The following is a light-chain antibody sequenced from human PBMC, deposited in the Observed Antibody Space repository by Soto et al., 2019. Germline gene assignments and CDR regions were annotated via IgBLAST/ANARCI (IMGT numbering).Light chain of an antibody. CDR2: WAS. V-gene: IGKV4-1*01. Sequence: EIVMTQSPDSLAVSLGERATINCKSSQSVLFSLNNKNYLAWYQQKPGQPPKLLIYWASTRESGVPDRFSGSGSGTDFTLTISSLQAEDVAFYYCQQYHSAPQTFGQGTKVEIK. J-gene: IGKJ1*01. CDR3: QQYHSAPQT. CDR1: QSVLFSLNNKNY.